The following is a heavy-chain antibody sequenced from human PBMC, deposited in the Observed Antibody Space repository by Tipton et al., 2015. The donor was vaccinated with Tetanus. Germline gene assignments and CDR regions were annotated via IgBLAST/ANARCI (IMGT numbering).Heavy chain of an antibody. CDR3: AREAGGFDY. V-gene: IGHV3-53*01. CDR2: IYNGDRT. Sequence: GSLRLSCAVSGFTASNYYMSWVRQAPGKGLEWVSLIYNGDRTSHADSVKGRFTISRDKSKNTLYLQMNSLRAEDTAVYYCAREAGGFDYWGQGTLVTVSS. J-gene: IGHJ4*02. CDR1: GFTASNYY. D-gene: IGHD3-10*01.